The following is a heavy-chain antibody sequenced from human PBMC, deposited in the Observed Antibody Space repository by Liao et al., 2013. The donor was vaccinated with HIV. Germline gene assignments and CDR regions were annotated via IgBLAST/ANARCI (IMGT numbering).Heavy chain of an antibody. CDR2: IYYTGST. CDR1: GGSISSDY. D-gene: IGHD7-27*01. CDR3: ARDSFVLGNWFDP. V-gene: IGHV4-59*12. J-gene: IGHJ5*02. Sequence: QVQLQESGPGLVKPSQTLSLTCAVSGGSISSDYWTWIRQAPGKGPEWIGYIYYTGSTNYNPSLKSRITMSLDTSKDRFSLKLTAVTAADTAVYYCARDSFVLGNWFDPWGQGILVTVSS.